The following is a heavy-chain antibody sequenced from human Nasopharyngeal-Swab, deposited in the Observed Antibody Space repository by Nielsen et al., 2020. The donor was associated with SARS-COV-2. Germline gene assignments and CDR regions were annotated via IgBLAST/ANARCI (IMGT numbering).Heavy chain of an antibody. CDR1: GGSFSGYY. CDR2: INHRGST. D-gene: IGHD3-10*01. Sequence: SETLSLTCGVYGGSFSGYYWSWIRQPPGEGLEWIGEINHRGSTNYNPSLKSRVTISVDTSKNQFSLKLSSVTAADTAVYYCARGRHYYGSGSYYLKGYYYYGMDVWGQGTTVTVSS. V-gene: IGHV4-34*01. J-gene: IGHJ6*02. CDR3: ARGRHYYGSGSYYLKGYYYYGMDV.